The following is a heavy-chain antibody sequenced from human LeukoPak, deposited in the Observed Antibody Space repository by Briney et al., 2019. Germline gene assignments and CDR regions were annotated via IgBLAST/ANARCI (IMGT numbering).Heavy chain of an antibody. V-gene: IGHV4-30-4*01. CDR3: ARGDYYDSSGYDY. CDR1: GGSIRSSYYY. CDR2: IYYSGST. Sequence: PSETLSLTCTVSGGSIRSSYYYWSWIRQPPGKGLEWIGYIYYSGSTYYNPSLKSRVTISVDTSKNQFSLKLSSVTAADTAVYYCARGDYYDSSGYDYWGQGTLVTVSS. D-gene: IGHD3-22*01. J-gene: IGHJ4*02.